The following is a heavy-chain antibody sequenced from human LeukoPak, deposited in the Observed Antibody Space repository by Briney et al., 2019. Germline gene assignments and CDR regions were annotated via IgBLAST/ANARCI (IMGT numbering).Heavy chain of an antibody. CDR1: GFTFSNFA. Sequence: AGGSLRLSCVASGFTFSNFAMSWVRQAPGKGLEWVGRIKSKTDGGTTDYAAPVKGRFTISRDDSKNTLYLQMNSLKTEDTAVYYCTTDLWYPKSPYDTVIDYWGQGTLVTVSS. CDR3: TTDLWYPKSPYDTVIDY. V-gene: IGHV3-15*01. CDR2: IKSKTDGGTT. D-gene: IGHD4-11*01. J-gene: IGHJ4*02.